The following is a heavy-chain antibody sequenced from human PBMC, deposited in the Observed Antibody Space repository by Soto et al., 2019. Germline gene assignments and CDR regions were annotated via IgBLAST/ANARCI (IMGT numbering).Heavy chain of an antibody. CDR1: GFTFSSYG. V-gene: IGHV3-33*01. CDR3: ARSSVAGTFFDY. D-gene: IGHD6-19*01. J-gene: IGHJ4*02. CDR2: IWYDGSNK. Sequence: PGGSLRLSCAASGFTFSSYGMHWVRQAPGKGLEWVAVIWYDGSNKYYTESVKGRFTISRDNSKNTLYLQMNSLKAEDTAVYYCARSSVAGTFFDYWGQGTLVTVSS.